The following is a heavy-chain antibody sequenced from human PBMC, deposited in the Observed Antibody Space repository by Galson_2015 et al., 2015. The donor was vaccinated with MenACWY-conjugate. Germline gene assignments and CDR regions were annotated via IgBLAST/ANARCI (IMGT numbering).Heavy chain of an antibody. D-gene: IGHD2-15*01. J-gene: IGHJ4*02. CDR3: ARRHCSSGSCFFDY. V-gene: IGHV4-59*08. Sequence: SETLSLTCPVSGGSISSYYLSWIRQPPGKGLEWIGYIYYSGTTKYNPSLKSRVTISADTSKTQFSLRLNSVTAADTAVYYCARRHCSSGSCFFDYWGQGSLVTVSS. CDR1: GGSISSYY. CDR2: IYYSGTT.